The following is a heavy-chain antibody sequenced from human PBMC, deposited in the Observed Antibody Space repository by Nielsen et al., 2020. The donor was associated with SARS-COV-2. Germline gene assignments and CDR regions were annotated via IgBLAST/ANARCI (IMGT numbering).Heavy chain of an antibody. D-gene: IGHD6-13*01. V-gene: IGHV4-34*01. CDR2: INHSGST. CDR3: ARGIYSSSWVRSYFDY. J-gene: IGHJ4*02. Sequence: SETLSLTCTVSGGSISSYYWSWIRQPPGKGLEWIGEINHSGSTNYNPSLKSRVTISVDTSKNQFSLKLSSVTAADTAVYYCARGIYSSSWVRSYFDYWGQGTLVTVSS. CDR1: GGSISSYY.